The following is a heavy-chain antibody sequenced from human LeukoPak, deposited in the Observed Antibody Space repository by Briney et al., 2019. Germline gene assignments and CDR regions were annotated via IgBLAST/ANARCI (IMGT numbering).Heavy chain of an antibody. CDR3: AKDGGVVVVEYYFDS. V-gene: IGHV3-23*01. J-gene: IGHJ4*02. D-gene: IGHD2-15*01. Sequence: GTLRLSCAASGFTFSNYGMSWVRQAPGKGLEWASAISGSGGRTYHADSVKGRFTISRDNSKNTLYLQMNSLRAEDTAVYYCAKDGGVVVVEYYFDSWGQGTLVTVST. CDR1: GFTFSNYG. CDR2: ISGSGGRT.